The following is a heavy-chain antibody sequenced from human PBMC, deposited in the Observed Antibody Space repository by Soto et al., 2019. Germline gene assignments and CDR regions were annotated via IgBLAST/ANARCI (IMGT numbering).Heavy chain of an antibody. CDR1: GGSISPSY. V-gene: IGHV4-59*01. CDR3: AGGGGRFSSNIAY. CDR2: VYDSGST. D-gene: IGHD1-26*01. Sequence: QVQLQESGPGLVEPSETLSLTCTVSGGSISPSYWSWIRQPPGEGLEWIGFVYDSGSTSYNPSLKSRVSISVDTSKKQFSLKLTSVTAADTAIYYCAGGGGRFSSNIAYWGQGILVTVSS. J-gene: IGHJ4*02.